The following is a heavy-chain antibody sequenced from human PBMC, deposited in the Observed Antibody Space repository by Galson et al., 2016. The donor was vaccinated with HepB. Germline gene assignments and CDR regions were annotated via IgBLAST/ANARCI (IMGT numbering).Heavy chain of an antibody. CDR2: IYYSGST. D-gene: IGHD2-21*01. J-gene: IGHJ5*01. CDR1: GDSVSSSF. CDR3: ARGVVVARASPGWFDS. Sequence: ETLSLTCSVSGDSVSSSFWSWIRQPPGKGLEWIGYIYYSGSTNYNPSLKSRVTISVDTSKNQFSLKLTSLAAADTAIYYCARGVVVARASPGWFDSWGQGTLVTVSS. V-gene: IGHV4-59*02.